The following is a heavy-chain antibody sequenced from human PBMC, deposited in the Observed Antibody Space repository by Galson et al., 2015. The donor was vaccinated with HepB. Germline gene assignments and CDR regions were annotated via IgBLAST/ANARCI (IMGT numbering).Heavy chain of an antibody. CDR3: ARDWDSSGG. V-gene: IGHV3-30*04. D-gene: IGHD6-19*01. CDR1: GFTFSSYA. CDR2: ISYDGSNK. J-gene: IGHJ4*02. Sequence: SLRLSCAASGFTFSSYAMHWVRQAPGKGLEWVAVISYDGSNKYYADSVKGRFTISRDNSKNTLYLQMNSLRAEDTAVYYCARDWDSSGGWGQGTLVTVSS.